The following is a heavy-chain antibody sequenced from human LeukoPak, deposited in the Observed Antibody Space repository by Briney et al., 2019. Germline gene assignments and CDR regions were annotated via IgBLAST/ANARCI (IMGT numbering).Heavy chain of an antibody. D-gene: IGHD1-26*01. V-gene: IGHV3-53*04. CDR1: GFTFSDNH. CDR2: TYNSGDT. Sequence: GGSLRLSCAASGFTFSDNHVSWVRQAPGKGLQWVSVTYNSGDTYYADSVKGRFIISRLNSRNTLYLQMHSLRPEDTAVYYCASLYSGSFVYWGQGTLVTVSS. CDR3: ASLYSGSFVY. J-gene: IGHJ4*02.